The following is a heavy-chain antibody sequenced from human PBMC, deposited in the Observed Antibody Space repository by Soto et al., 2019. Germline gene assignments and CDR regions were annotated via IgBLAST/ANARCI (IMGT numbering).Heavy chain of an antibody. J-gene: IGHJ5*02. CDR2: IYYSGST. Sequence: PSETLSLTCAFSGGSISSYYWSWIRQPPGKGLEWIGYIYYSGSTNYNPSLKSRVTISVDTSKNQFSLKLSSVTAADTAVYYCARLGITIFGVVNNWFDPWGQGTLVTVSS. CDR1: GGSISSYY. D-gene: IGHD3-3*01. V-gene: IGHV4-59*08. CDR3: ARLGITIFGVVNNWFDP.